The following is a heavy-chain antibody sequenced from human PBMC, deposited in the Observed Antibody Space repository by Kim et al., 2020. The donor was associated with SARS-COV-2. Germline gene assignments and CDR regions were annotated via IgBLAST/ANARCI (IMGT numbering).Heavy chain of an antibody. D-gene: IGHD6-13*01. CDR3: TRLISAAGQGN. J-gene: IGHJ4*02. V-gene: IGHV3-15*01. CDR1: GFPFSDDA. CDR2: IKSKAGGEAT. Sequence: GGSLRLSCAASGFPFSDDAMNWVRQAPGKGLEWVGRIKSKAGGEATDYAATGQFTITRAKDNSKNTLQLQSNRLETADTCDCDGTRLISAAGQGNWVQGT.